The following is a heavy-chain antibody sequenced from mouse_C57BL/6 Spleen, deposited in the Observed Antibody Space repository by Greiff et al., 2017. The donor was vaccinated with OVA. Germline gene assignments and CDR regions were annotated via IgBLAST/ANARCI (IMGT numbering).Heavy chain of an antibody. CDR2: INPSNGGT. CDR3: AYGNYALAWFAY. Sequence: VKLQQPGPELVKPGASVKLSCKASGYTFTSYWMHWVKQRPGQGLEWIGNINPSNGGTNYNEKFKSKATLTVDKSSSTAYMQLSSLTSEDSAVYYCAYGNYALAWFAYWGQGTLVTVSA. CDR1: GYTFTSYW. J-gene: IGHJ3*01. V-gene: IGHV1-53*01. D-gene: IGHD2-1*01.